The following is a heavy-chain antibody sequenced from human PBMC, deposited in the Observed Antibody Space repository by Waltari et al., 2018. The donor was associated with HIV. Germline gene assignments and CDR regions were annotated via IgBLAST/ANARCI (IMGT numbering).Heavy chain of an antibody. V-gene: IGHV4-59*01. D-gene: IGHD3-3*01. J-gene: IGHJ4*02. CDR1: GGSISSYY. CDR2: SYYSGST. Sequence: QVQLQESGTGLVKPSETLSLTCTVSGGSISSYYWSWIRQPPGKGLEWIGYSYYSGSTNYNPSLKRRVTLSVDTSKNQFSLKLSSVTAADTAVYYCARGSDYDFWSSVNFDYWGQGTLVTVSS. CDR3: ARGSDYDFWSSVNFDY.